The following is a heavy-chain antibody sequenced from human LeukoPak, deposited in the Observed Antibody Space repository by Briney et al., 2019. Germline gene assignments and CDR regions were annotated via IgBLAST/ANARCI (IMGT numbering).Heavy chain of an antibody. CDR2: IKQDASER. CDR1: GFTFSSYW. Sequence: GVSLRLSCAASGFTFSSYWMTWVRQAPGKGLEWVANIKQDASERYYVDSVKGRFTISRDNAKNSLYLQMNSLRAEDTAVYYCATPTAGTWHFDYWGQGTLVTVSS. J-gene: IGHJ4*02. D-gene: IGHD1-1*01. V-gene: IGHV3-7*01. CDR3: ATPTAGTWHFDY.